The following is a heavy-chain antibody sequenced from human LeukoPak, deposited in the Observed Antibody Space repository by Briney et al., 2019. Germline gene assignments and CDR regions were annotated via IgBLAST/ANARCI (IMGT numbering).Heavy chain of an antibody. CDR1: GGSISSYY. CDR2: IYTSGST. V-gene: IGHV4-4*07. CDR3: ARELRSSSWKYYFDY. Sequence: SETLSLTCTVPGGSISSYYWSWIRQPAGKGLEWIGRIYTSGSTNYNPSLKSRVTMSVDTSKNQFSLKLSSVTAADTAVYYCARELRSSSWKYYFDYWGQGTLVTVSS. J-gene: IGHJ4*02. D-gene: IGHD6-13*01.